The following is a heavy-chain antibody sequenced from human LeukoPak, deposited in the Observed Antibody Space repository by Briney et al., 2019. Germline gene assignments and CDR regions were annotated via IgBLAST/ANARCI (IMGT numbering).Heavy chain of an antibody. CDR2: IKQDGSEK. Sequence: GESLRLSCAASGFTFTTYWMSWVRQAPGKGLEWVANIKQDGSEKYYVDSVKGRFTISRDNAKNSLYLQMNSLRAEDTAVYYCARAPYSSGWENWFDPWGQGTLVTVSS. CDR3: ARAPYSSGWENWFDP. V-gene: IGHV3-7*01. J-gene: IGHJ5*02. D-gene: IGHD6-19*01. CDR1: GFTFTTYW.